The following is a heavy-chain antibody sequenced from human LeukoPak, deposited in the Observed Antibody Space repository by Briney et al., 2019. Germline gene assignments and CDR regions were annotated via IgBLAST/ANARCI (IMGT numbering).Heavy chain of an antibody. CDR1: GGSIIRGGYS. CDR2: IHHSGST. V-gene: IGHV4-30-2*06. J-gene: IGHJ4*02. CDR3: AREPLGISADPPL. D-gene: IGHD6-13*01. Sequence: SETLSLTCAVSGGSIIRGGYSWSWIRQSPGQGLEWIGYIHHSGSTYYNPSLKGRLTMSVDTSKNQFSLNLTSVTAADTAVYYCAREPLGISADPPLWGQGTLVTVSS.